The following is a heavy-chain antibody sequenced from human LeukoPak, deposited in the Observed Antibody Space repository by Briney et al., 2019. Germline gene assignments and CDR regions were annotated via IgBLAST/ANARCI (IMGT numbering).Heavy chain of an antibody. J-gene: IGHJ3*02. Sequence: SETLSLTCAVYGGSFSGYYWSWIRQPPGKGLEWIGEINHSGSTNYNPSLKSRVTISVDTSNNQFSLKLSSVTAADTAVYYCARVGLWFGEVHAFDIWGQGTMVTVSS. CDR3: ARVGLWFGEVHAFDI. V-gene: IGHV4-34*01. D-gene: IGHD3-10*01. CDR2: INHSGST. CDR1: GGSFSGYY.